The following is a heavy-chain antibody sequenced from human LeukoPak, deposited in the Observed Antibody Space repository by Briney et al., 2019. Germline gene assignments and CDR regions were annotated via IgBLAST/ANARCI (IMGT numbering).Heavy chain of an antibody. V-gene: IGHV1-69*04. J-gene: IGHJ5*02. D-gene: IGHD3-10*01. Sequence: GASVKVSCKASGGTFSSYAISWVRQAPGQGLEWMGRIIPILGIANYAQKFQGRVTITADKSTSTAYMELSSLRSEDTAVYYCARVVGEDYCGSGGKNNWFDPWGQGTLVTVSS. CDR2: IIPILGIA. CDR1: GGTFSSYA. CDR3: ARVVGEDYCGSGGKNNWFDP.